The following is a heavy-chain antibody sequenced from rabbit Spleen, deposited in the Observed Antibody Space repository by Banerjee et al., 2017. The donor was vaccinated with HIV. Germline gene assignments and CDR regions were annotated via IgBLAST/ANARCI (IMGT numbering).Heavy chain of an antibody. J-gene: IGHJ4*01. D-gene: IGHD2-1*01. CDR1: GFTLSSYY. V-gene: IGHV1S7*01. CDR3: VRDLGYDDASEKGYFNL. CDR2: IDPVFGIT. Sequence: QQLVESGGGLVKPGASLTLTCTASGFTLSSYYMNWVRQAPGKGLEWIGYIDPVFGITYYANWVNGRFSISRENAQNTVFLQMTSLTAADTATYFCVRDLGYDDASEKGYFNLWGPGTLVTVS.